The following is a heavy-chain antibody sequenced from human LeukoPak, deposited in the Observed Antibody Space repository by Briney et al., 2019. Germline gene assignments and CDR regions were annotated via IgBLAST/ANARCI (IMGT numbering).Heavy chain of an antibody. CDR1: GGTFSSYA. Sequence: SVNVSCKASGGTFSSYAISWVRQAPGQGLEWMGGIIPIFGTANYAQKFQGRVTSTADESTSTAYMELSSLRSEDTAVYYCARGADSSSWYGKFDYWGQGTLVTVSS. J-gene: IGHJ4*02. CDR2: IIPIFGTA. D-gene: IGHD6-13*01. V-gene: IGHV1-69*13. CDR3: ARGADSSSWYGKFDY.